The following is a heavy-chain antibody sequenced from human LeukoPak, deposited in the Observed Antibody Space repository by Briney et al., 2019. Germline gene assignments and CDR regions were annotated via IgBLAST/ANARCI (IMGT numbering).Heavy chain of an antibody. CDR1: GYSFTRYY. CDR2: INTKSGGT. J-gene: IGHJ5*02. D-gene: IGHD2-2*02. CDR3: ARGDIVVLPAGIPHNWFDP. V-gene: IGHV1-2*02. Sequence: ASVKVSCKASGYSFTRYYIHRVRQAPGQGVEWMGWINTKSGGTNYAQKFQGRVTMTRDTSISTAYMELSRLRADDTAVYYCARGDIVVLPAGIPHNWFDPWGQGTLVTVSS.